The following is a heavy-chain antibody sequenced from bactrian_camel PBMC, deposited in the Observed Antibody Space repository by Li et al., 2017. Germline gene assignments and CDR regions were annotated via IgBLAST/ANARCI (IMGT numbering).Heavy chain of an antibody. V-gene: IGHV3S1*01. J-gene: IGHJ4*01. D-gene: IGHD5*01. Sequence: LVESGGGSVQAGGSLRLSCAASGFTFSSYCMGWFRQAPGKEREKVAHLSPGGSSNFSAPSVKGRFTISHDNANNTVYLQMNSLKTEDTAVYYCAATDGWVPSSLGQGTQVTVS. CDR2: LSPGGSSN. CDR1: GFTFSSYC.